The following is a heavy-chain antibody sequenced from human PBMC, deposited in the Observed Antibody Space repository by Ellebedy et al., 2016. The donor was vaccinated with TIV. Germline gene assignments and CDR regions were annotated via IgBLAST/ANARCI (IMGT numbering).Heavy chain of an antibody. D-gene: IGHD2-2*01. J-gene: IGHJ4*02. CDR1: GFTFSSHW. CDR2: INTDESSR. V-gene: IGHV3-74*01. CDR3: ARWFSWGSSSAFDS. Sequence: GGSLRLXXGASGFTFSSHWMHWVRQAPGKGLVWVSRINTDESSRTYADSVKGRFIVSRDNAKNTLYLQMNSLRDEDTAVYYCARWFSWGSSSAFDSWGQGNMVTVSS.